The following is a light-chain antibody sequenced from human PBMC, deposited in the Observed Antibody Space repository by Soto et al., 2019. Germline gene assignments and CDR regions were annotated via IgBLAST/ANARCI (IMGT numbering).Light chain of an antibody. CDR1: QTISSY. CDR3: QHSYSPPFS. V-gene: IGKV1-39*01. J-gene: IGKJ3*01. Sequence: DIQMTQSPSSLSAAGGDGVTITCRTNQTISSYLNWYQQKPGTAPKLLIYAASTLQSGVPSRFSGRRFATDFTLTISSLHTEDFATYFCQHSYSPPFSFGPGTTVDIK. CDR2: AAS.